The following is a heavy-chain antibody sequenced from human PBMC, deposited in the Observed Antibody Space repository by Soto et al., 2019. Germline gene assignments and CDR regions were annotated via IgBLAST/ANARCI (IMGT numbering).Heavy chain of an antibody. CDR3: AKDPGYGDYEDYFDS. CDR1: GFTFSSYA. CDR2: MSFDGSNK. V-gene: IGHV3-30*18. J-gene: IGHJ4*02. D-gene: IGHD4-17*01. Sequence: QVQLVESGGGVVQPGRSLRLSCAASGFTFSSYAMHWVRQAPGKGLEWVAVMSFDGSNKYYADSVQGRFTISRDNSKNSLYLQMTRLRPEDTAVFYCAKDPGYGDYEDYFDSWGQGTLVTVSS.